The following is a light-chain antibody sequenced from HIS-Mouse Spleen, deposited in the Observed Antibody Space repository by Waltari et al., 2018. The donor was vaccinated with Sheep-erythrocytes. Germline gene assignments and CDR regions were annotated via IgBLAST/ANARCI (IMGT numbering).Light chain of an antibody. CDR3: QQYGNSPPLT. Sequence: TQSPGTLSLSPGERATLSCRSSQSVSSSYLAWYQQKPGQAPRLLIYGAYSRATGIPDRFSGSGSGTDFTLTISRLEPEDFAVYYCQQYGNSPPLTFGGGTKVEIK. V-gene: IGKV3-20*01. CDR2: GAY. CDR1: QSVSSSY. J-gene: IGKJ4*01.